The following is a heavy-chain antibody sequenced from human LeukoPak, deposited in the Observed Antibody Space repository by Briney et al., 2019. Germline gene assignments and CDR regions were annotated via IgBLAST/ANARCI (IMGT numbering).Heavy chain of an antibody. CDR2: IWYDGSNK. V-gene: IGHV3-33*01. Sequence: GGSLRLSCAASGFTFSSYGMHWVRQAPGKGLEWVAVIWYDGSNKYYADSVKGRFTISRDNSKNTLYLQMNSLRAEDTAVYYCARDLRPRSQLPSEYWGQGTLVTVSS. J-gene: IGHJ4*02. D-gene: IGHD2-2*01. CDR3: ARDLRPRSQLPSEY. CDR1: GFTFSSYG.